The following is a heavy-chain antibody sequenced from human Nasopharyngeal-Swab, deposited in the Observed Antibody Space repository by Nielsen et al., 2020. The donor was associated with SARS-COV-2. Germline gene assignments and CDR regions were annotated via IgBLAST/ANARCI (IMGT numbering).Heavy chain of an antibody. J-gene: IGHJ4*02. CDR3: ARVPIRCSSTSCYEEGGIDY. Sequence: ASVKVSCKASGYTFTSYDINWVRQATGQGLEWMGWMNPSSGNTGYAQKFQGRVTMTRNTSISTAYMELSSLRSEDTAVYYCARVPIRCSSTSCYEEGGIDYWGQGTLVTVSS. CDR1: GYTFTSYD. V-gene: IGHV1-8*01. CDR2: MNPSSGNT. D-gene: IGHD2-2*01.